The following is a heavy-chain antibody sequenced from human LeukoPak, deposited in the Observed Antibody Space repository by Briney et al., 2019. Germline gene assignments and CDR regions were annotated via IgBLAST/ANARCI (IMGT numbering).Heavy chain of an antibody. CDR3: ARGGMAAAGPVRTGYFDY. D-gene: IGHD6-13*01. CDR2: IKQDGSEK. CDR1: GFTFSSYS. Sequence: GGSLRLSCAASGFTFSSYSMNWVRQAPGKGLEWVANIKQDGSEKYYVDSVKGRFTISRDNAKNSLYLQMNSLRAEDTAVYYCARGGMAAAGPVRTGYFDYWGQGTLVTVSS. J-gene: IGHJ4*02. V-gene: IGHV3-7*01.